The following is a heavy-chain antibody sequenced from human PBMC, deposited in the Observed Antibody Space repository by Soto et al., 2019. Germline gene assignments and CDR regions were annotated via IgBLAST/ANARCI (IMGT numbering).Heavy chain of an antibody. CDR1: AGTFSSYA. Sequence: EASVKVSCKASAGTFSSYAISWVRQATGQGLEWMGGIIPIFGTANYAQKFQGRVTITADESTSTAYMELSSLRSEDTAVYYCARSLVVTATLTFPPPPFDPWGQGTLVTVSS. CDR3: ARSLVVTATLTFPPPPFDP. V-gene: IGHV1-69*13. CDR2: IIPIFGTA. D-gene: IGHD2-21*02. J-gene: IGHJ5*02.